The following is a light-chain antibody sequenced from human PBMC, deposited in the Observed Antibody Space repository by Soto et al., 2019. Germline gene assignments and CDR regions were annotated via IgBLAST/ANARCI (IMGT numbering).Light chain of an antibody. CDR1: QGISSW. CDR3: PQANSFPLT. J-gene: IGKJ4*01. V-gene: IGKV1-12*01. Sequence: NQLKKSASALSASVGDRVTITCRASQGISSWLAWYQQKPGKAPKLLIYAASSLQSGVPSRFSGSGSGTDFTLTISSLQPEDFATYYCPQANSFPLTFGGGTKVDIK. CDR2: AAS.